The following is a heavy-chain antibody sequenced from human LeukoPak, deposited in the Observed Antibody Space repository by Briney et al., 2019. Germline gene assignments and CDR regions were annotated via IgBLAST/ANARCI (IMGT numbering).Heavy chain of an antibody. D-gene: IGHD3-10*01. CDR2: TYYSGST. CDR1: GGSISSYY. CDR3: ARLWFGELNNWFDP. Sequence: SETLSLTCTVSGGSISSYYWSWIRQPPGKGLEWIGDTYYSGSTNYNPSLKSRVTISVDTSKNQLSLKLSSVTAADTAVYYCARLWFGELNNWFDPWGQGTLVTVSS. J-gene: IGHJ5*02. V-gene: IGHV4-59*08.